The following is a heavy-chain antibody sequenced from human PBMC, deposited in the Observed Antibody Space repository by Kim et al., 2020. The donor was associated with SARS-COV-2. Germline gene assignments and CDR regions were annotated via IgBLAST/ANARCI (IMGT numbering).Heavy chain of an antibody. CDR3: AREGITMVRGAAPGFDP. J-gene: IGHJ5*02. CDR1: RYTFTSYY. D-gene: IGHD3-10*01. Sequence: ASVKVSCKASRYTFTSYYMHWVRQAPGQGLEWMGIINPSGGSTSYAQKFQGRVTMTRDTSTSTVYMELSSLRSEDTAVYYCAREGITMVRGAAPGFDPWGQGTLVTVSS. CDR2: INPSGGST. V-gene: IGHV1-46*01.